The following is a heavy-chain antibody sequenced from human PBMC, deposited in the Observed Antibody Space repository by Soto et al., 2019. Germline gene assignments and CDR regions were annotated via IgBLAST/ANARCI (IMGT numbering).Heavy chain of an antibody. CDR2: INAGNGNT. J-gene: IGHJ4*02. Sequence: GASVKVSCKASGYTFTSYAMHWVRQAPGQRLEWMGWINAGNGNTKYSQKFQGRVTITRDTSASTAYMELSSLRSEDTAVYYCARGRSPYYDILTVDYWGQGTLVTVS. V-gene: IGHV1-3*01. CDR3: ARGRSPYYDILTVDY. D-gene: IGHD3-9*01. CDR1: GYTFTSYA.